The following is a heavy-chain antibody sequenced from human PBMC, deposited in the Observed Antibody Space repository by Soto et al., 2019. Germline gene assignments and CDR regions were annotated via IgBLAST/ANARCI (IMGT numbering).Heavy chain of an antibody. CDR2: IYYTGST. CDR1: GDSISSGDYY. D-gene: IGHD3-10*01. J-gene: IGHJ4*02. CDR3: ARGRWGDFDY. Sequence: QVQLQESGPGLVKPSQTLSLTCTVSGDSISSGDYYWSWIRQPPGKGLEWIGYIYYTGSTYYNPSLKSRVSMSIDTSKNQFSLKLSSVTAADTAVYYCARGRWGDFDYWGQGTLVTVSS. V-gene: IGHV4-30-4*01.